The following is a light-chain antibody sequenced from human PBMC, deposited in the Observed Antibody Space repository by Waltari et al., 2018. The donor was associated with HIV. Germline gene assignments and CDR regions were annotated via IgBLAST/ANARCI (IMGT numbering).Light chain of an antibody. CDR3: AAFTGDNTVI. V-gene: IGLV2-14*03. Sequence: AVTQPASVSGLPGQSTTISCTGDDSDFGLYKLVSWYQQHSGSPPRLILYDVDSRAAGVSGRFSCSMSGNTASLTISGLRAEDEGHYYCAAFTGDNTVIFGGGTEVTVL. CDR1: DSDFGLYKL. J-gene: IGLJ2*01. CDR2: DVD.